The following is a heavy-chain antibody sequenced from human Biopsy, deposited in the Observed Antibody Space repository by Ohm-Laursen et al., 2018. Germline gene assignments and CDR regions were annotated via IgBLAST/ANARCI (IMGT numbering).Heavy chain of an antibody. CDR3: ARDLEYGNSFYYYYGMDV. CDR2: IWYDGSNK. CDR1: GFIFSRYA. Sequence: SLRLSCAASGFIFSRYAMHWVRQAPGKGLEWVAIIWYDGSNKYYADSVKGRFTISRDDSKNTLYLQMNSLRAEDTAVYYCARDLEYGNSFYYYYGMDVWGQGTTVTVSS. V-gene: IGHV3-33*01. J-gene: IGHJ6*02. D-gene: IGHD2/OR15-2a*01.